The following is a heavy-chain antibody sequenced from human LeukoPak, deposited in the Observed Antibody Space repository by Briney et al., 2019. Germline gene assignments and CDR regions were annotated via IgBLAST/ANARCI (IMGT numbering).Heavy chain of an antibody. V-gene: IGHV4-59*01. CDR1: AGSISSYH. D-gene: IGHD3-16*01. CDR2: IYYSGST. J-gene: IGHJ6*02. Sequence: SETLSLTSSVSAGSISSYHWSWIRQPPGKGLEWIGYIYYSGSTNYNPSLKRRVTISVDTSKNQCSLKLSSVTAADTAVYYCARRRFRDYGMDVWGQGTTVTVSS. CDR3: ARRRFRDYGMDV.